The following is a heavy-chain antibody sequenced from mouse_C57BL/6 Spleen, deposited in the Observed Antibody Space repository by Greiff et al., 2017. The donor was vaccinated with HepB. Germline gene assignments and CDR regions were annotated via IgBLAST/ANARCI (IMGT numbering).Heavy chain of an antibody. CDR1: GYSITSGYD. J-gene: IGHJ1*03. CDR2: ISYSGST. D-gene: IGHD1-1*01. Sequence: EVQLQESGPGMVKPSQSLSLTCTVTGYSITSGYDWHWIRHFPGNKLEWMGYISYSGSTNYNPSLKSRISITHDTSKNHFFLKLNSVTTEDTATDYCARGDYGSSYGWYFDVWGTGTTVTVSS. CDR3: ARGDYGSSYGWYFDV. V-gene: IGHV3-1*01.